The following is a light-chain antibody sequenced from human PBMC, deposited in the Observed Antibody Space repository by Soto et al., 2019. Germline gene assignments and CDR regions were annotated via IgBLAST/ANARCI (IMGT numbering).Light chain of an antibody. CDR1: SSDVGGYNY. CDR3: SSYTSTGTWV. CDR2: AVT. Sequence: QSALTQPASVSGSPGQSSTISCTGTSSDVGGYNYVSWYQQYPGKAPKLMIFAVTNRPSGVSNRFSGSKSDNTASLTISGLQAEDEADYYCSSYTSTGTWVFGGGTKLTV. J-gene: IGLJ3*02. V-gene: IGLV2-14*01.